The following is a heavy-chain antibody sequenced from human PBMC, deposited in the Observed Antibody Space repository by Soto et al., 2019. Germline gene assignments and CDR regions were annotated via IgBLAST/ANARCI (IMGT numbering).Heavy chain of an antibody. V-gene: IGHV3-30*03. J-gene: IGHJ4*02. CDR2: ISYDGNNK. Sequence: PGGSLRLSCAASEFTFSNYAMHWVRQPPGKGLQWLAVISYDGNNKYYADSVEGRFTISRDNSKNTVYLQMNSLRLEDTAVYYCARGPSYSGSYFDYWGQGTLVTVSS. D-gene: IGHD6-19*01. CDR3: ARGPSYSGSYFDY. CDR1: EFTFSNYA.